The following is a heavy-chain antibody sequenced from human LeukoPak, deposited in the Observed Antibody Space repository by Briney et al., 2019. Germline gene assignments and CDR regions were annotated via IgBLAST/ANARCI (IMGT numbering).Heavy chain of an antibody. CDR3: ARGRIGYYYYYYGMDV. J-gene: IGHJ6*02. V-gene: IGHV4-30-4*01. D-gene: IGHD2-15*01. CDR1: GGSISSGDYS. CDR2: IYYSGST. Sequence: ASETLSLTCTVSGGSISSGDYSWSWIRQPPGKGLEWIGYIYYSGSTYYNPSLKSRVTISVDTSKNQFSLKLSSVTAADTAVYYCARGRIGYYYYYYGMDVWGQGTTVTVSS.